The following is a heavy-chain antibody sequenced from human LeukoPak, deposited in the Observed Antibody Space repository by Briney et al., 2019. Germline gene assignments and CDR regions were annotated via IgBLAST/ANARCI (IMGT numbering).Heavy chain of an antibody. J-gene: IGHJ4*02. CDR3: AVLNYYDSSGYSPFDY. V-gene: IGHV1-69*05. CDR2: IIPIFGTA. CDR1: GGTFSSYA. D-gene: IGHD3-22*01. Sequence: SVKVSCKASGGTFSSYAISWVRQAPGQGLEWMGGIIPIFGTANYAQKFQGRVTITTDESTSTAYVELSSLRSEDTAVYYCAVLNYYDSSGYSPFDYWGQGTLVTVSS.